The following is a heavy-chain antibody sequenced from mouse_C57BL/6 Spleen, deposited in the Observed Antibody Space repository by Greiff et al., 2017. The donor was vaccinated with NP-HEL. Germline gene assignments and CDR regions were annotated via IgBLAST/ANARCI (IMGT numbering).Heavy chain of an antibody. J-gene: IGHJ2*01. V-gene: IGHV1-64*01. Sequence: VQLQQPGAELVKPGASVKLSCKASGYTFTSYWMHWVKQRPGQGLEWIGMIHPNSGSTNYNEKFKSKATLTVDKSSSTAYMQLSSLTSEDSAVYYCARVRGYDYDGFYFDYWGQGTTLTVSS. D-gene: IGHD2-4*01. CDR1: GYTFTSYW. CDR3: ARVRGYDYDGFYFDY. CDR2: IHPNSGST.